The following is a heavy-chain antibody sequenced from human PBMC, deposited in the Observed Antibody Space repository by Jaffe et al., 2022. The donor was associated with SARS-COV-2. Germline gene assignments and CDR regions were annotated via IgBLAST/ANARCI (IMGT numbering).Heavy chain of an antibody. D-gene: IGHD3-22*01. Sequence: QVQLVESGGGVVQPGRSLRLSCAASGFTFSSYGMHWVRQAPGKGLEWVAVIWYDGSNKYYADSVKGRFTISRDNSKNTLYLQMNSLRAEDTAVYYCAREGAIEDDSSGYYYSGFDYWGQGTLVTVSS. V-gene: IGHV3-33*01. J-gene: IGHJ4*02. CDR3: AREGAIEDDSSGYYYSGFDY. CDR2: IWYDGSNK. CDR1: GFTFSSYG.